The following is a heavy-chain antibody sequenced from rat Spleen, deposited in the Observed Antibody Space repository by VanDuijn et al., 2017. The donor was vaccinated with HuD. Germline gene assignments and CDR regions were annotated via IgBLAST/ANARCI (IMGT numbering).Heavy chain of an antibody. CDR3: ARRHYGYTDYFDY. CDR2: ISNTGDT. Sequence: EVQLVESGGGRVQPGRSLKLSCVASGITFNNYWMTWIRQAPGKGLEWVASISNTGDTFYPDSVKGRFSISRDNAKSTLSLQMDSLRSEDTATYYCARRHYGYTDYFDYWGQESWSQSPQ. CDR1: GITFNNYW. D-gene: IGHD1-9*01. J-gene: IGHJ2*01. V-gene: IGHV5-31*01.